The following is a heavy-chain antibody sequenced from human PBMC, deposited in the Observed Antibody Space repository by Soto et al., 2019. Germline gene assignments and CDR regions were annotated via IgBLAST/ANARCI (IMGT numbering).Heavy chain of an antibody. D-gene: IGHD3-3*01. CDR3: AMTYYDFWTRNYYYYGMDV. Sequence: QVQLQQSGPGLVKPSQTLSLTCAISGDSVSSNSAAWNWIRQSPSRGLEWLGRTYYRSKWYNDYAVSVKSRITINPDTSKNQFSLQLNSVTPEDTAVYYCAMTYYDFWTRNYYYYGMDVWGQGTTVTVSS. J-gene: IGHJ6*02. CDR1: GDSVSSNSAA. CDR2: TYYRSKWYN. V-gene: IGHV6-1*01.